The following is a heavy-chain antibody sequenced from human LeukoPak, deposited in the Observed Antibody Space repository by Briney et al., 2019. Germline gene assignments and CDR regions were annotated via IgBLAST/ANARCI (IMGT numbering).Heavy chain of an antibody. CDR1: GFTFSSYG. D-gene: IGHD2-2*02. V-gene: IGHV3-30*02. J-gene: IGHJ4*02. Sequence: GGSLRLSCAASGFTFSSYGMHWVRQAPGKGLEWVAFIRYDGSNKYYADSVKGRFTISRDNSKNTLYLQMNSLRAEDTAVYYCAKDLYCSSTSCYRPRRFDYWGQGTLVTVSS. CDR2: IRYDGSNK. CDR3: AKDLYCSSTSCYRPRRFDY.